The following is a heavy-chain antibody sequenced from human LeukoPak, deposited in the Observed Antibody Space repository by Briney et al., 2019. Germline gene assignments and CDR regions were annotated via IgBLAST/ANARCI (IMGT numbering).Heavy chain of an antibody. D-gene: IGHD3-22*01. Sequence: GESLKISCKGSGCSFTNYWIGWVRQMPGKGLEWMGIIYPGDSDIRYSLSFQGQVTISADKSINTACLQWSSLKASDTAMYYCASSSYYDSSGRYDAFDIWGQGTMVIVSS. J-gene: IGHJ3*02. CDR3: ASSSYYDSSGRYDAFDI. V-gene: IGHV5-51*01. CDR1: GCSFTNYW. CDR2: IYPGDSDI.